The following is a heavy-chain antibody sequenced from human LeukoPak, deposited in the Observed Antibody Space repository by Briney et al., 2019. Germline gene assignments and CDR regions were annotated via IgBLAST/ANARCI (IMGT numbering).Heavy chain of an antibody. V-gene: IGHV3-21*01. CDR3: ARDHTIFGLVAYDVFDY. Sequence: GGSLRLSCAASGFTFSSYSMNWVRQAPGKGLEWVSSISSSSSYIYYADSVKGRFTISRDNAKNSLYLQMNSLRAEDTAVYYCARDHTIFGLVAYDVFDYWRQGTLVTVSS. CDR1: GFTFSSYS. J-gene: IGHJ4*02. D-gene: IGHD3-3*01. CDR2: ISSSSSYI.